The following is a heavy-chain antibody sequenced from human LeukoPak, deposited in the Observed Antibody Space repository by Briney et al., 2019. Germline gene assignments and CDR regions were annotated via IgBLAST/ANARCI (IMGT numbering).Heavy chain of an antibody. J-gene: IGHJ6*03. V-gene: IGHV1-69*05. Sequence: SVKVSCKAPGGTFSSYAISWVRQAPGQGLEWMGGIIPIFGTANYAQKFQGRVTITTDESTSTAYMELSSLRSEDTAVYYCARGYVGATYYYYYMDVWGKGTTVTVSS. D-gene: IGHD1-26*01. CDR1: GGTFSSYA. CDR2: IIPIFGTA. CDR3: ARGYVGATYYYYYMDV.